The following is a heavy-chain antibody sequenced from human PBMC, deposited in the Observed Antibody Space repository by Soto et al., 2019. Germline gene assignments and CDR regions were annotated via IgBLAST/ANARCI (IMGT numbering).Heavy chain of an antibody. CDR3: ARHQYCSGGSCYRNWFDP. Sequence: SETLSLTCTVSGGSISSSSYYWGWIRQPPGQGLEWIGSIYYSGSTYYNPSLKSRVTISVDTSKNQFSLKLSSVTAADTAVYYCARHQYCSGGSCYRNWFDPWGQGTLVTVSS. D-gene: IGHD2-15*01. V-gene: IGHV4-39*01. CDR1: GGSISSSSYY. CDR2: IYYSGST. J-gene: IGHJ5*02.